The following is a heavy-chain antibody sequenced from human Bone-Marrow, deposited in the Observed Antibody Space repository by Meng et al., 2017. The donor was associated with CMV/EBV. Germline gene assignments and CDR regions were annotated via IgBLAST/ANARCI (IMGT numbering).Heavy chain of an antibody. J-gene: IGHJ6*02. CDR3: ARGAVLRFLEWLHYYYYYGMDV. Sequence: ASVKVSCKASGYTFTGYYMHWVRQAPGQGLEWMGWINPNSGGTNYAQKFQGRVTMTRDTSISTAYMELSRLRSDDTAVYYGARGAVLRFLEWLHYYYYYGMDVWGQGTTVTVSS. CDR2: INPNSGGT. V-gene: IGHV1-2*02. CDR1: GYTFTGYY. D-gene: IGHD3-3*01.